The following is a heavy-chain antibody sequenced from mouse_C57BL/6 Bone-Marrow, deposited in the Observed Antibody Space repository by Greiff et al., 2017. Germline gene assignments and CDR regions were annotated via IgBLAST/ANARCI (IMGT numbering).Heavy chain of an antibody. CDR1: GYAFTNYL. CDR3: ARSTGRFAY. V-gene: IGHV1-54*01. Sequence: VKLQQSGAELVRPGTSVKVSCKASGYAFTNYLIEWVKQRPGQGLEWIGVINPGSGGTNYNEKFKGKATLTADKSSSTAYMQLSSLTSEDSAVYFCARSTGRFAYWGQGTLVTVSA. J-gene: IGHJ3*01. CDR2: INPGSGGT. D-gene: IGHD4-1*02.